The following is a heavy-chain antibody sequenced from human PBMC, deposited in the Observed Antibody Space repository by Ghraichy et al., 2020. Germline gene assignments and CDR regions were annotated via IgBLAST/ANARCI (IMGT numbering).Heavy chain of an antibody. CDR3: VTERVVDS. Sequence: GESLNISCSASGFTFSSYAMYWVRQAPGKGLEYVSAISSSGVSTYYTDSVKGRFTISRDNSKNTLYLQMNSLRPEDTAVYFCVTERVVDSWGQGTLITVSS. CDR2: ISSSGVST. V-gene: IGHV3-64D*06. J-gene: IGHJ4*02. CDR1: GFTFSSYA.